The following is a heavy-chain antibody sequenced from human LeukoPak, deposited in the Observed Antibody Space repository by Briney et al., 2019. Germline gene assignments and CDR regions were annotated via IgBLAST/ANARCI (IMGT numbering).Heavy chain of an antibody. V-gene: IGHV3-49*04. CDR3: TRDQTPYY. CDR2: IRSKSYGGTT. J-gene: IGHJ4*02. CDR1: GFTFGDYA. Sequence: PGGSLRLSCTASGFTFGDYAMTWVRQAPGKGLEWVGFIRSKSYGGTTEYAASVKGRFTISRDDSKTIAYLQMNSLKTEDTAVYYCTRDQTPYYWGQGTLVTVSS.